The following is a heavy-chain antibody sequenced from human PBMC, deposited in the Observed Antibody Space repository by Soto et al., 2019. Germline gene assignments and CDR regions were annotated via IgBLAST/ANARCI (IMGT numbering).Heavy chain of an antibody. Sequence: PGGSLRLSCAGSGFSFGGYEMHWVRQSPGKGLEWVTFTSYDGSINYYADSVKGRFTMSRDNSKNLLYLQMNSLRADDTAVYYCAKGPWELGSNWFDPWGQGTRVTVSS. CDR3: AKGPWELGSNWFDP. V-gene: IGHV3-30*04. J-gene: IGHJ5*02. D-gene: IGHD3-10*01. CDR2: TSYDGSIN. CDR1: GFSFGGYE.